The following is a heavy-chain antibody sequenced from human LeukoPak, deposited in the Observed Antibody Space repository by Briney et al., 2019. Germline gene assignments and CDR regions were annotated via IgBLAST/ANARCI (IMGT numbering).Heavy chain of an antibody. CDR2: IKPNSGGT. Sequence: ASVKVSCKASGYTFTGYYMHWVRQAPGQGLEWMGWIKPNSGGTNYAQKFQGRVTMTRDTSISTAYMELSRLRSDDTAVYYCARGGGYSYGYSWFDPWGQGTLVTVSS. D-gene: IGHD5-18*01. CDR1: GYTFTGYY. CDR3: ARGGGYSYGYSWFDP. J-gene: IGHJ5*02. V-gene: IGHV1-2*02.